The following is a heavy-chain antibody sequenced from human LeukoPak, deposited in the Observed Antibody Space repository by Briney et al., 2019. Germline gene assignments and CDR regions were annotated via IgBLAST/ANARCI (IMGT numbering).Heavy chain of an antibody. V-gene: IGHV1-2*02. CDR1: GYTFTGYY. CDR3: ARRRSLDY. J-gene: IGHJ4*02. Sequence: ASVKVSCKASGYTFTGYYMHWVRQSPGQGLEWMGWINPNSGGTNYAQKFQGRVTMTRDTSISTAYMELSRLRSDDMAVYYRARRRSLDYWGQGTLVTVSS. CDR2: INPNSGGT.